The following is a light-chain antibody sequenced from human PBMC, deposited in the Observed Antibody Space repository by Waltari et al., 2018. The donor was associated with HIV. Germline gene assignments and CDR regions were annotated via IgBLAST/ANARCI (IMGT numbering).Light chain of an antibody. J-gene: IGLJ1*01. V-gene: IGLV1-47*01. Sequence: QSVLTQPPSASGTPGQRVTISCSGSNSNIGSKDVYWFQHLPGTAPNLRNYRTNQGRARVPDQFSGSKSGPSASLAISGLRSEDEADYYCAAWDDTQSSYVFGTGTTVTV. CDR3: AAWDDTQSSYV. CDR2: RTN. CDR1: NSNIGSKD.